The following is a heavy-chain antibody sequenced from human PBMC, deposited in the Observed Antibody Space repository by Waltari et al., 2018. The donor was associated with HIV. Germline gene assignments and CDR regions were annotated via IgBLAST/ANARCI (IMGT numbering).Heavy chain of an antibody. D-gene: IGHD3-10*01. Sequence: EVQLLESGGDLLKPGGCLRLSYAASGFPLNRGWLTWVRQAPGKGLGWVGPIKTTGDGGATADAATVTGRLPRSRDDSKKTVYLKMTSLKIEDTAVYYCTSEEDYGSGSYFDYWGQGTLVTVSS. CDR2: IKTTGDGGAT. J-gene: IGHJ4*02. CDR1: GFPLNRGW. CDR3: TSEEDYGSGSYFDY. V-gene: IGHV3-15*01.